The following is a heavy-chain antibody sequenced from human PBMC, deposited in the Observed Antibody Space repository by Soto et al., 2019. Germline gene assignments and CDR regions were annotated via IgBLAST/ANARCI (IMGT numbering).Heavy chain of an antibody. CDR2: IYYSGST. Sequence: SETLSLTCTVSGGSISSYYWSWIRQPPGKGLEWIGYIYYSGSTNYNPSLKSRVTISVDTSKNQFSLKLSSVTAADTAVYYCARASTIFGVVTHQSYYYYGMDVCGQGTTVTVSS. D-gene: IGHD3-3*01. J-gene: IGHJ6*02. V-gene: IGHV4-59*01. CDR3: ARASTIFGVVTHQSYYYYGMDV. CDR1: GGSISSYY.